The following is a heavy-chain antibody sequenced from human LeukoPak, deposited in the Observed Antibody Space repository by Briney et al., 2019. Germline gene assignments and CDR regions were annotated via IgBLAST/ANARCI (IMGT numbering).Heavy chain of an antibody. CDR1: GGSISSRSHY. Sequence: SETLSLTCTVSGGSISSRSHYWVWIRQPPGKGLEWLGSIYYSGSTSYNPSLKRRVTISVDTSKNQFSLRLTSVTAADTAVYYCARSVPSFDYLFDSWGHGTLVTVSS. CDR2: IYYSGST. CDR3: ARSVPSFDYLFDS. D-gene: IGHD3-9*01. J-gene: IGHJ5*01. V-gene: IGHV4-39*01.